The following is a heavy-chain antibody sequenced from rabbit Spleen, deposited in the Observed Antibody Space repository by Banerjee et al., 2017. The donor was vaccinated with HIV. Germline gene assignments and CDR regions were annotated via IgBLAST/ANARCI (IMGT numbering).Heavy chain of an antibody. CDR3: ARDTASSFSSYGMDL. J-gene: IGHJ6*01. CDR1: GVSFSGSSY. CDR2: IDSGSSGFT. V-gene: IGHV1S40*01. D-gene: IGHD8-1*01. Sequence: EESGGGLVKPGASLTLTCIASGVSFSGSSYMCWVRQAPGKGLEWIACIDSGSSGFTYFATWAKGRFTISKPSSTTVTLQMTRLTAADTATYFCARDTASSFSSYGMDLWGPGTLVTVS.